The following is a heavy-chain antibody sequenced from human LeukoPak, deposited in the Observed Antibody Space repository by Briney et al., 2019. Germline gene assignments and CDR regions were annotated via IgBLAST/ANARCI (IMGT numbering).Heavy chain of an antibody. CDR2: IYSGGST. V-gene: IGHV3-66*04. CDR1: GFTVSSNY. CDR3: ARLSSSWSYDY. Sequence: GGSLRLSCAASGFTVSSNYMSWVRQASGKGLEWVSVIYSGGSTYYADSVKGRFTISRDNSKNTLYLQMNSLRAEDTAVYYCARLSSSWSYDYWGQGTLVTVSS. J-gene: IGHJ4*02. D-gene: IGHD6-13*01.